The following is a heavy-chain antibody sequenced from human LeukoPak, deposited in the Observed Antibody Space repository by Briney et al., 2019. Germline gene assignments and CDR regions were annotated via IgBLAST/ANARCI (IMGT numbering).Heavy chain of an antibody. D-gene: IGHD2-2*01. Sequence: PSQTLSLTCTVSGGSTSSGDYYWSWIRQPPGKGLEWIGYIYYSGSTYYNPSLKSRVTISVDTSKNQFSLKLSSVTAADTAVYYCAREVVVPAAMGGDWFDPWGQGTLVTVSS. CDR1: GGSTSSGDYY. CDR3: AREVVVPAAMGGDWFDP. V-gene: IGHV4-30-4*08. J-gene: IGHJ5*02. CDR2: IYYSGST.